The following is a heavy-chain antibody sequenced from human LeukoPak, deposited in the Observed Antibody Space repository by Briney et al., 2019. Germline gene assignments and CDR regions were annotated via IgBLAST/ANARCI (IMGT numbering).Heavy chain of an antibody. Sequence: GGSLRLSCAASGFTFSDYYMSWIRQAPGKGLEWVSYISSSGSTIYYADSVKGRFTISRDNAKNSLYLQMNSLRAEDTAVYYCARDRAGYYYDSSGYPDAFDIWGQGTMVTVSS. J-gene: IGHJ3*02. V-gene: IGHV3-11*01. D-gene: IGHD3-22*01. CDR1: GFTFSDYY. CDR2: ISSSGSTI. CDR3: ARDRAGYYYDSSGYPDAFDI.